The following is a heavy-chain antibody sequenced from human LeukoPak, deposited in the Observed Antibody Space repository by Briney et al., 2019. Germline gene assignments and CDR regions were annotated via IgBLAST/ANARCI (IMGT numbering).Heavy chain of an antibody. V-gene: IGHV1-2*02. CDR2: INPNRCGT. CDR1: GYMVTGNY. CDR3: ARDIGS. Sequence: GASVKVSCKGSGYMVTGNYMHWVRQAPGQGRDGMGWINPNRCGTNYAQKFQGRVTITRDTSITTAYMELSRLRSDDTAVYYCARDIGSWGQGTLVTVSS. J-gene: IGHJ4*02.